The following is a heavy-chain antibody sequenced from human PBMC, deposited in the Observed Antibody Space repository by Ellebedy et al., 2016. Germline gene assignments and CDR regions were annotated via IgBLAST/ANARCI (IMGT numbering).Heavy chain of an antibody. Sequence: GESLKISCAASGFTCSNYAMHWVRQAPGKGLEWVAVISYDGSNKYYADSVKGRFIISRDKSKNTLYLQMNSLRAEDTAVYYCARDLGQWTQHFDYWGQGTLVTVSS. CDR1: GFTCSNYA. V-gene: IGHV3-30-3*01. D-gene: IGHD6-19*01. J-gene: IGHJ4*02. CDR3: ARDLGQWTQHFDY. CDR2: ISYDGSNK.